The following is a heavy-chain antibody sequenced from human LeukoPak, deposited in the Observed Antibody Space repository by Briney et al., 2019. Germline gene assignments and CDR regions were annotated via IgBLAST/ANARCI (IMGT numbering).Heavy chain of an antibody. CDR3: TTSISSGFWSGYKYYFDY. CDR2: IKRKTEGGTT. V-gene: IGHV3-15*07. D-gene: IGHD3-3*01. CDR1: GFTFSDAW. J-gene: IGHJ4*02. Sequence: GGSLRLSCAASGFTFSDAWMNWVRQAPGKGLEWVGRIKRKTEGGTTDYAAPVKGRFTISRDDSKNTLYLQMNSLKTEDTAVYYCTTSISSGFWSGYKYYFDYWGQGTLVTVSS.